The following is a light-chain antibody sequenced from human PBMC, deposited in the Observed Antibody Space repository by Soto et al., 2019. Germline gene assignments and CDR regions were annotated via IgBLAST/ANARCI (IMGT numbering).Light chain of an antibody. CDR3: SSYTSSITLDV. CDR2: DVS. V-gene: IGLV2-14*03. CDR1: SSDVGGYNY. Sequence: QSALTQPASVSGPPGQSITISCTGTSSDVGGYNYVSWYQHHPGKAPKLMIYDVSNRPSGVTNRFSGCKAGNTATLTISWLQVEDEADYYCSSYTSSITLDVFGTGTKLTV. J-gene: IGLJ1*01.